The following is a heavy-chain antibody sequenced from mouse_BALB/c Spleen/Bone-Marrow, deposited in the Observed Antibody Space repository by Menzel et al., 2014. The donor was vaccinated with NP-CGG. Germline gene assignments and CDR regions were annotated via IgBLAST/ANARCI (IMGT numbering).Heavy chain of an antibody. J-gene: IGHJ2*01. V-gene: IGHV3-8*02. CDR2: ISYTGNT. Sequence: VQLQQSGPSLIKPSQTLSLTCSVTGDSIXSGYWNWIRKFPGNELEYMGYISYTGNTYYNPSLKSRISIARDTSKNQYYLQLHSVTTEDTATYFCARSLGRFDYWGQGATLTVSS. CDR1: GDSIXSGY. D-gene: IGHD4-1*01. CDR3: ARSLGRFDY.